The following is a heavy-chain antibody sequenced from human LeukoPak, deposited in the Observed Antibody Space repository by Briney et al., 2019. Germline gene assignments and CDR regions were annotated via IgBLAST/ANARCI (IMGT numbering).Heavy chain of an antibody. CDR2: INPNSGGT. CDR1: GYTFTGYY. J-gene: IGHJ1*01. CDR3: ARSLPLYSSSWYGSGYFQH. D-gene: IGHD6-13*01. V-gene: IGHV1-2*02. Sequence: APVKVSCKASGYTFTGYYMHWVRQAPGQGLEWMGWINPNSGGTNYAQKFQGRVTMTRDTSISTAYMELSRLRSDDTAVYYCARSLPLYSSSWYGSGYFQHWGQGTLVTVSS.